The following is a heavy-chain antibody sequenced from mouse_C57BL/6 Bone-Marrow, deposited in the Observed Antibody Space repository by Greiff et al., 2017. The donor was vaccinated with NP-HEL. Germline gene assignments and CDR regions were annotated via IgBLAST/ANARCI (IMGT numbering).Heavy chain of an antibody. CDR1: GFNIKDDY. V-gene: IGHV14-4*01. CDR3: TTGGSGPYAMDY. J-gene: IGHJ4*01. D-gene: IGHD1-1*01. Sequence: EVQLQQSGAELVRPGASVKLSCTVSGFNIKDDYMHWVKQRPEQGLEWIGWIDPENGDTEYASKFQGKATITADTSSNTAYLHLSSLTSEDATVYYGTTGGSGPYAMDYWGQGTSVTVSS. CDR2: IDPENGDT.